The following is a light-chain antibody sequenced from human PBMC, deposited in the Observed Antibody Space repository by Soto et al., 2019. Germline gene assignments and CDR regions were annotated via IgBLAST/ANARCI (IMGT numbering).Light chain of an antibody. Sequence: AIRMTQSPSSLSASTGDRVTITCRASQGISSYLAWYQQKPGKAPKLLIYAASTLQSGVPSRFSGSGSGTDFTLTISCLQSEDFATYSDQQYYSYPGTFGQGTKVEIK. CDR3: QQYYSYPGT. CDR2: AAS. CDR1: QGISSY. V-gene: IGKV1-8*01. J-gene: IGKJ1*01.